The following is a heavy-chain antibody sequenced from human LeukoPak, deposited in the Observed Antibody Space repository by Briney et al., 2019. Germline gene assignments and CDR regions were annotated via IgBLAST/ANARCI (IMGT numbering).Heavy chain of an antibody. CDR1: GLTLSGSA. V-gene: IGHV3-73*01. Sequence: GGSLKLSCAASGLTLSGSAMHWVRQASGKGLEWVGRIRSKANSYATAYAASVKGRFTISRDDSKNTAYLQMNSLKTEDTAVYYCTRCSGGSCYNLGGAFDIWGQVTMVTVSS. D-gene: IGHD2-15*01. CDR2: IRSKANSYAT. CDR3: TRCSGGSCYNLGGAFDI. J-gene: IGHJ3*02.